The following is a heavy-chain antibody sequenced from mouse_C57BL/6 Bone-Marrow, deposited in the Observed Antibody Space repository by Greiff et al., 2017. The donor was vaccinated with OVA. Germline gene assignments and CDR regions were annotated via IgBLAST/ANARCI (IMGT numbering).Heavy chain of an antibody. V-gene: IGHV6-6*01. CDR2: IRNKANNHAT. Sequence: DVMLVESGGGLVQPGGSMKLSCAASGFTFSDAWMDWVRQSPEKGLEWVAEIRNKANNHATYYAESVKGRFTISRDDSKSSVYLQMNSLRAEDTGIYYCTSDGSSYWYFDVWGTGTTVTVSS. CDR1: GFTFSDAW. J-gene: IGHJ1*03. D-gene: IGHD1-1*01. CDR3: TSDGSSYWYFDV.